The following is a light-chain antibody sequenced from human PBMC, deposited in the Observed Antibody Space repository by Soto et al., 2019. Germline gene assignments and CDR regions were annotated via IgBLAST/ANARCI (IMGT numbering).Light chain of an antibody. CDR1: QIIRW. Sequence: DIQMTQSPSFVSASVGDSVTITCRASQIIRWLAWHQQRPGKAPNLLIYSTSTLQSGVPPRFSGSGSGTDFTLTISSLLPEDFATYYCQQADSFPPTFGQGTKLEIK. CDR3: QQADSFPPT. V-gene: IGKV1-12*01. J-gene: IGKJ2*01. CDR2: STS.